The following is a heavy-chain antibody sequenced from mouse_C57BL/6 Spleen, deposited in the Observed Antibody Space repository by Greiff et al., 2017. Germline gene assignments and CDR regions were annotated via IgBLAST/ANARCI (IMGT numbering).Heavy chain of an antibody. CDR1: GYTFTDYN. Sequence: VQLQQSGPELVKPGASVKMSCKASGYTFTDYNMHWVKQSHGKSLEWIGYINPNNGGTSYNQKFKGKATLTVNKSSSTAYMELRSLTSEDSAVYYCALITTVVAPYWGQGTTLTVSS. CDR3: ALITTVVAPY. D-gene: IGHD1-1*01. J-gene: IGHJ2*01. V-gene: IGHV1-22*01. CDR2: INPNNGGT.